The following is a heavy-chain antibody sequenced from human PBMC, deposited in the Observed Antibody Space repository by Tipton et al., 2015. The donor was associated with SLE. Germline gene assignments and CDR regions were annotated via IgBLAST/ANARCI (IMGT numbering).Heavy chain of an antibody. J-gene: IGHJ4*02. CDR2: IYYSGST. D-gene: IGHD2-15*01. CDR1: GGSISSTSYY. CDR3: ARQDMRGYYFDY. V-gene: IGHV4-39*07. Sequence: TLSLTCTVSGGSISSTSYYWGWIRQPPGKGLEWIGSIYYSGSTYYNPSLRSRVTISVDTSKNQFSLKLSSVTAADTAVYYCARQDMRGYYFDYWGQGTLVTVSS.